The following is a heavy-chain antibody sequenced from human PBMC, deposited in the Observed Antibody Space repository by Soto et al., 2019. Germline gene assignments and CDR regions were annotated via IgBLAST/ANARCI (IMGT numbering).Heavy chain of an antibody. CDR2: ISYDGSNK. CDR1: GFTFSSYG. CDR3: AKGVGATYLFDY. V-gene: IGHV3-30*18. D-gene: IGHD1-26*01. Sequence: GGSLRLSCAASGFTFSSYGMHWVRQAPGKGLEWVAVISYDGSNKYYADSVKGRFTISRDNSKNTLYLQMNSLRAEDTAVYYCAKGVGATYLFDYWGQGTLVTVSS. J-gene: IGHJ4*02.